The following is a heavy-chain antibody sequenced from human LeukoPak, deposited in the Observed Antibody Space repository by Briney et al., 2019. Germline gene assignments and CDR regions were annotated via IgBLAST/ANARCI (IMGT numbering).Heavy chain of an antibody. CDR2: IGSKTYGGTT. V-gene: IGHV3-49*04. CDR3: TARLKDGYTYYGMDV. J-gene: IGHJ6*02. D-gene: IGHD5-24*01. CDR1: GFTFGDYA. Sequence: PGRSLRLSCTASGFTFGDYAMSWVRQAPGKGLEWVGFIGSKTYGGTTEYAASVKGRFTISRDDSKSIAYLQMNSLKTEDAAVYYCTARLKDGYTYYGMDVWGQGTTVAVSS.